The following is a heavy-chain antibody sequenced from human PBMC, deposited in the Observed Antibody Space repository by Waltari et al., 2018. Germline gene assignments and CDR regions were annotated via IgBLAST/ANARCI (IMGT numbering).Heavy chain of an antibody. V-gene: IGHV4-39*01. J-gene: IGHJ4*02. Sequence: QLQLQESGTGLVKPPETLSLTCTVSGGSISSSRYYWGWVRQPPGKGLEWIGSIFYSGSTYYNPSLKSRVTMSVDTSKNQFSLRLTSVTAADTAVYYCARLDNYDSGSYGFDWWGQGTLVTVSS. D-gene: IGHD3-10*01. CDR1: GGSISSSRYY. CDR3: ARLDNYDSGSYGFDW. CDR2: IFYSGST.